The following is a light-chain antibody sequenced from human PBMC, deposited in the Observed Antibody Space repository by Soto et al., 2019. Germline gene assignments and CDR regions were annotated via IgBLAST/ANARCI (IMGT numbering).Light chain of an antibody. CDR2: EGS. V-gene: IGLV2-23*01. J-gene: IGLJ1*01. Sequence: QSALAQPASVSGSPGQSITISCTGTSSDVGSYNLVSWYQQHPGKAPKLMIYEGSKRPSGVSDRFSGSKSGNTASLTISGLHAEDEADYYCCSYAGSSNPNVFGNGTK. CDR1: SSDVGSYNL. CDR3: CSYAGSSNPNV.